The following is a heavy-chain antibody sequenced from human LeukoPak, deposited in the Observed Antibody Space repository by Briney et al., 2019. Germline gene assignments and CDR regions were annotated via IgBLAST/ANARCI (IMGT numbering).Heavy chain of an antibody. J-gene: IGHJ4*02. CDR1: GGSISSSSYY. Sequence: PSETLSLTCTVSGGSISSSSYYWGWIRQPPGKGLEWIGSIYYSGSTYYNPSLKSRVTISVDTSKNQFSLKLSSVTAADTAVYYCARVDVMITFGGVIVTDGYFDYWGQGTLVTVSS. D-gene: IGHD3-16*02. CDR2: IYYSGST. CDR3: ARVDVMITFGGVIVTDGYFDY. V-gene: IGHV4-39*07.